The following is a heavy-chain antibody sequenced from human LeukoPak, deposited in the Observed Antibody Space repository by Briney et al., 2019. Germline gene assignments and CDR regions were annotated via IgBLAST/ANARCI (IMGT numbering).Heavy chain of an antibody. V-gene: IGHV1-8*01. CDR3: ARGGVSWKLIWDY. D-gene: IGHD1-1*01. CDR1: GYNLTSYD. CDR2: MNPNSGNT. J-gene: IGHJ4*02. Sequence: ASVKVSCKASGYNLTSYDINWVRQATGQGLEWMGWMNPNSGNTGYAQKFQGRVTMTRNTSISTAYMELSSLRSEDTAVYYCARGGVSWKLIWDYWGQGTLVTVSS.